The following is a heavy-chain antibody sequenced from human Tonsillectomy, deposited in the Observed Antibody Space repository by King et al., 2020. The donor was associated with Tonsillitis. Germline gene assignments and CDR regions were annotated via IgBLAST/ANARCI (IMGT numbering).Heavy chain of an antibody. CDR1: GGSFSGYY. Sequence: VQLQQWGAGLLKPSGTLSLTCAVYGGSFSGYYWSWIRQPPGKGLEWIGEINHSGSINYNPCLKSRVTTSVDTSKNQFSLKLNSVTAADTAVYYCARRGYCSRTSCYYYYYMDVWGKGTTVTVSS. J-gene: IGHJ6*03. CDR3: ARRGYCSRTSCYYYYYMDV. V-gene: IGHV4-34*01. CDR2: INHSGSI. D-gene: IGHD2-2*01.